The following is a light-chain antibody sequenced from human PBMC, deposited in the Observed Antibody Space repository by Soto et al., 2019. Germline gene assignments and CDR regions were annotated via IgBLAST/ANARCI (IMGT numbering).Light chain of an antibody. J-gene: IGKJ1*01. V-gene: IGKV3-20*01. CDR2: GAS. Sequence: EIVLTQSPGTLSLSPGERATLSFRASQIVSNNFLAWYQQKPAQAPTLVIYGASSRATRIPDRFSASGSGTDFTLTIGRLEPDDFGVYFCQQYSSAPQTFGQGTKVEI. CDR1: QIVSNNF. CDR3: QQYSSAPQT.